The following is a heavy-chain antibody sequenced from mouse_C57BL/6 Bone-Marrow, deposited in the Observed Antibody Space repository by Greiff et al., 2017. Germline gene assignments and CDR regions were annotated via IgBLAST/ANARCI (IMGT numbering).Heavy chain of an antibody. Sequence: EVQVVESGGGLVQPGGSLKLSCAASGFTFSDYYMYWVRQTPEKRLEWVAYISNGGGSTYYPDNVKGRFTISRDNAKNTLYLQMSRLKSEDTAMYSCARGYYGSSSYWYFDVWGTGTTGTVSS. CDR3: ARGYYGSSSYWYFDV. V-gene: IGHV5-12*01. D-gene: IGHD1-1*01. J-gene: IGHJ1*03. CDR1: GFTFSDYY. CDR2: ISNGGGST.